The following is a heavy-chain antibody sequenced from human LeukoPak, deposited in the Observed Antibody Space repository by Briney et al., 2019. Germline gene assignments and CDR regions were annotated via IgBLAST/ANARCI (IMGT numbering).Heavy chain of an antibody. CDR1: GFTFDDYA. CDR3: ARSTYSSGPPYYFDY. D-gene: IGHD6-19*01. CDR2: LTWNSGSI. J-gene: IGHJ4*02. V-gene: IGHV3-9*01. Sequence: GGYLRLSCAASGFTFDDYAMHWVRQAPGKGLEWVSGLTWNSGSIGYADSVKGRFTISRDNAKNSLYLQMNSLRAEDTAVYYCARSTYSSGPPYYFDYWGQGTLVTVSS.